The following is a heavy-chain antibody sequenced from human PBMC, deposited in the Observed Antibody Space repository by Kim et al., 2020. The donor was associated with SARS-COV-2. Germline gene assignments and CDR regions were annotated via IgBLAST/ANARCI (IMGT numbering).Heavy chain of an antibody. D-gene: IGHD3-10*01. Sequence: GGSLRLSCTASGFTFGDYAMSWFRQAPGKGLEWVGFIRSKAYGGTTEYAASVKGRFTISRDDSKSIAYLQMNSLKTEDTAVYYCTRFFEGGLWFRELNFRFDPWGQGTLVTVSS. CDR3: TRFFEGGLWFRELNFRFDP. CDR1: GFTFGDYA. V-gene: IGHV3-49*03. J-gene: IGHJ5*02. CDR2: IRSKAYGGTT.